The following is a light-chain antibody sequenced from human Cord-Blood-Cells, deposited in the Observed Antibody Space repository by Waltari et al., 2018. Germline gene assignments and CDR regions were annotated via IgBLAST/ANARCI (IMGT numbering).Light chain of an antibody. CDR2: DVS. CDR3: SSYTSSSTWV. CDR1: NSDVGGYNY. J-gene: IGLJ3*02. V-gene: IGLV2-14*01. Sequence: QSALTQPASVSGSPGHSLPTPPTGTNSDVGGYNYVFCYQQHPGKPPKLMIYDVSKRPSGVSNRFSGSKSGNTASLTISGLQAEDEADYYCSSYTSSSTWVFGGGTKLTVL.